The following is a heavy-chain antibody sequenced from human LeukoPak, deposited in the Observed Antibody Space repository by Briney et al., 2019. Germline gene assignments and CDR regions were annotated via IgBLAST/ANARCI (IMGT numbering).Heavy chain of an antibody. V-gene: IGHV4-59*01. D-gene: IGHD3-22*01. CDR3: ARVGFHSSGYYFLGNEN. Sequence: SETLSLTCTVSGGSISSYYWNWIRQPPGKGLEWIGYIYYSGSTNYNPSLKSRVAISVDTSKNQFSLKLNSMTAADTAMYYCARVGFHSSGYYFLGNENWGQGTLVTVSS. CDR1: GGSISSYY. J-gene: IGHJ4*02. CDR2: IYYSGST.